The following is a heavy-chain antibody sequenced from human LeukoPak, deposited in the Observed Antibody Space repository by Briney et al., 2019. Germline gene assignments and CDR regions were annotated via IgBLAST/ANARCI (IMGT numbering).Heavy chain of an antibody. CDR3: ARVAPDYYGSGSVDY. J-gene: IGHJ4*02. D-gene: IGHD3-10*01. CDR2: INPNSGNT. CDR1: GYTFTGYY. Sequence: ASVKVSCKASGYTFTGYYMHWVRQAPGQGLEWMGWINPNSGNTGYAQKFQGRVTMTRNTSISTAYMELSSLRSEDTAVYYCARVAPDYYGSGSVDYWGQGTLVTVSS. V-gene: IGHV1-8*02.